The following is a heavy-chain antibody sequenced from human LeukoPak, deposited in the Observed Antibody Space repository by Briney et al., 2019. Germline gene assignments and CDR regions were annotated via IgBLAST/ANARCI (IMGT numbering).Heavy chain of an antibody. D-gene: IGHD3-10*01. CDR2: IQNSGTT. V-gene: IGHV4-34*01. J-gene: IGHJ4*02. CDR3: ARRYYYNLGSFPLDF. Sequence: SETLSLTRAVSAGPFRGYFWSWIRQSSGKGLEWIGEIQNSGTTNYNPSLNSRVTISEDTSKNQFYLNLSSVTAADTAVYYCARRYYYNLGSFPLDFWGQGTLVTVSS. CDR1: AGPFRGYF.